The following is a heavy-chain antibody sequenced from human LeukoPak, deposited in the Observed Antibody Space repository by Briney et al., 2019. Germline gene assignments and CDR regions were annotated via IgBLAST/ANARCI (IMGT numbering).Heavy chain of an antibody. V-gene: IGHV3-48*01. Sequence: QSGGSLRLSCAASGFIFSSFSMNWVRQAPGKGLEWISHISSSSSTIYYADSVKGRFTVSRDNAKNSLYLQMNSLRAEDTAVYYCAKDPQYGSGSYYKNGFGYWGQGTLVTVSS. D-gene: IGHD3-10*01. CDR2: ISSSSSTI. CDR3: AKDPQYGSGSYYKNGFGY. J-gene: IGHJ4*02. CDR1: GFIFSSFS.